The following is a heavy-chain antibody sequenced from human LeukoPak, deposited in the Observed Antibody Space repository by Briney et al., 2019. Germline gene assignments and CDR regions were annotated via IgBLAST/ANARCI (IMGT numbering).Heavy chain of an antibody. CDR1: GFSFSDSY. CDR2: IKSSDTST. D-gene: IGHD2/OR15-2a*01. CDR3: ARRGNMSSHAFDI. V-gene: IGHV3-11*01. J-gene: IGHJ3*02. Sequence: GGSLRLSCAASGFSFSDSYVSWIRQAPGQGLEWLSYIKSSDTSTFYADSVRGRFTVSRDNAKNSLYLQMNSLRAEDTAVYYCARRGNMSSHAFDIWGQGTVVTVSS.